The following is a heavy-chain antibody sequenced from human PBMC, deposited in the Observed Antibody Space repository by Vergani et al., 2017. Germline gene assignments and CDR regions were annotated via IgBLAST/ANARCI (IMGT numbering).Heavy chain of an antibody. CDR3: ASVGKSGQGSY. D-gene: IGHD3-3*01. J-gene: IGHJ4*02. V-gene: IGHV3-48*03. Sequence: EVQLVESGGGLVQPGGSLRLSCAASGFTFSSYEMNWVRQAPWKGLEWVSYISSSGSTIYYADSVKGRFTISRDNAKNSLYLQMNSLRAEDTAVYYCASVGKSGQGSYWGQGTLVTVSS. CDR1: GFTFSSYE. CDR2: ISSSGSTI.